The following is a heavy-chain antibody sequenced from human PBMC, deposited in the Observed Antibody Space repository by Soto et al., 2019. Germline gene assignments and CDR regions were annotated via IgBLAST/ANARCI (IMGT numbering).Heavy chain of an antibody. CDR3: ARGGFSGSGSFTQGAY. V-gene: IGHV3-74*01. Sequence: PGGSLRLSCAASGFTFSSYWMHWVRQAPGKGLVWVSRIKSDGSNINYADSVKGRFTISRDNAKNTLYLQMNSLRAEDTAIYYCARGGFSGSGSFTQGAYWGQGTLVTVSS. J-gene: IGHJ4*02. CDR1: GFTFSSYW. D-gene: IGHD3-10*01. CDR2: IKSDGSNI.